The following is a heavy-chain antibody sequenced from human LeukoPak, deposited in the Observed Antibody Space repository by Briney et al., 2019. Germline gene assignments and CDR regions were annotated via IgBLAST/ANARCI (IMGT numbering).Heavy chain of an antibody. Sequence: GGSLRLSCAASGFTFISYSMTWVRQAPGKGLEWVSYINSGSSTMYYADSVKGRFTISRDNGKTSLYPQMNSLRDEDTAVYYCARVIAVVRGGGLSYYYAMDVWGQGTTVTVSS. V-gene: IGHV3-48*02. CDR2: INSGSSTM. J-gene: IGHJ6*02. D-gene: IGHD3-10*01. CDR1: GFTFISYS. CDR3: ARVIAVVRGGGLSYYYAMDV.